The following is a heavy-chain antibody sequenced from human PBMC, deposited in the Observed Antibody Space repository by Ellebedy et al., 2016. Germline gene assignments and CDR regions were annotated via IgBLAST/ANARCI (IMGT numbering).Heavy chain of an antibody. D-gene: IGHD6-6*01. CDR1: GGTFSSYA. V-gene: IGHV1-69*06. Sequence: SVKVSCXASGGTFSSYAISWVRQAPGQGLEWMGGIIPIFGTANYAQKFQGRVTITADKSTSTAYMELSRLRSDDTAVYYCARSSSSGTDFDYWGQGTLVTVSS. J-gene: IGHJ4*02. CDR2: IIPIFGTA. CDR3: ARSSSSGTDFDY.